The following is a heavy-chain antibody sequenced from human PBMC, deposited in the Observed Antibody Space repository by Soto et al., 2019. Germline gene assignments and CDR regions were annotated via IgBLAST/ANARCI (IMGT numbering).Heavy chain of an antibody. Sequence: QVQLQESGPGLVKPSQTLSLTCTVSGGSITSDYSWWSWIRQAPGEGLEWIGHIFDSGTTYTNPSLRSQAAISLDTSKNHFSLTLSSVTAADTAVYYCARGPSGDKVHYWGQGALVTVSS. CDR2: IFDSGTT. CDR3: ARGPSGDKVHY. V-gene: IGHV4-30-4*01. CDR1: GGSITSDYSW. D-gene: IGHD7-27*01. J-gene: IGHJ4*02.